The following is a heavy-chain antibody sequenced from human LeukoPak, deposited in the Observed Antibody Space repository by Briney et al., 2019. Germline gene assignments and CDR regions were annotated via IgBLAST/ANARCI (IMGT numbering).Heavy chain of an antibody. D-gene: IGHD3-22*01. Sequence: SETLSLTCTVSGGSFSSSSYYWGWIRQPPGKGLEWIGSIYYSGSTYYNPSLKSRVTISADTSKNQFSLKLSSVTAADTAVYYCARVSDSSGYAFDYWGQGTLVTVSS. CDR3: ARVSDSSGYAFDY. CDR1: GGSFSSSSYY. CDR2: IYYSGST. J-gene: IGHJ4*02. V-gene: IGHV4-39*07.